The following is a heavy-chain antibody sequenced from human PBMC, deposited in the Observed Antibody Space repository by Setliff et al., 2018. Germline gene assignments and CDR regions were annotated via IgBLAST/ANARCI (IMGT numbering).Heavy chain of an antibody. CDR3: GRDLTGKDDY. D-gene: IGHD3-9*01. Sequence: PGGSLRLSCAASGFTFSSYWMSWVRQAAGKGLEWVANIKGDESEKYYVDSVKGRFTISRDNAKNTLYLEMNSLRAEDTAVYYCGRDLTGKDDYWGQGTLVTVSS. CDR2: IKGDESEK. J-gene: IGHJ4*02. V-gene: IGHV3-7*01. CDR1: GFTFSSYW.